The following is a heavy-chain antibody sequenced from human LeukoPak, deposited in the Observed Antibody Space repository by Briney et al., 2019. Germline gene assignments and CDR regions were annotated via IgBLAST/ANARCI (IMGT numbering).Heavy chain of an antibody. D-gene: IGHD2-2*01. CDR2: INHSGST. CDR1: GGSFSGYY. J-gene: IGHJ5*02. Sequence: SETLSLTCAVYGGSFSGYYWSWIRQPPGKGLEWIGEINHSGSTNYNPSLKSRVTISVDTSKNQFSLKLSSVTAADTAVYYCARQNAGGQYQLLSRDVNWFDPWGQGTLVTVSS. CDR3: ARQNAGGQYQLLSRDVNWFDP. V-gene: IGHV4-34*01.